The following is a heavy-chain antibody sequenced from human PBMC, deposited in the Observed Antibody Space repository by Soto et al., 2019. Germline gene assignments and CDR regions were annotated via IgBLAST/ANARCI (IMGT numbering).Heavy chain of an antibody. Sequence: PSETLSLTCTVSGGSVSSASYYWSWIRQPPGNGLEWIAYIYYSGSTNYNTSLKSRVTISVDTSKNQFSLKLNSVTAADTAVYYCARGGPSHFSMGYWGQGTLVTVSS. CDR1: GGSVSSASYY. CDR2: IYYSGST. J-gene: IGHJ4*02. D-gene: IGHD3-16*01. CDR3: ARGGPSHFSMGY. V-gene: IGHV4-61*01.